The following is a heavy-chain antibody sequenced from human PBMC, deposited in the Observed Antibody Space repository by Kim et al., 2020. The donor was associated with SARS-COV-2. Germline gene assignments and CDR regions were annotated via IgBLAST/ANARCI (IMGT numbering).Heavy chain of an antibody. CDR3: STLRGGSSVNFDY. CDR1: GFSFSNAW. D-gene: IGHD2-15*01. V-gene: IGHV3-15*05. J-gene: IGHJ4*02. Sequence: GSLRLSCAASGFSFSNAWMSWVRQAPGKGLEWVGRIKSKTNGGTTDYAASVKGRFTISRDDSKNTLYLQMNSLKTEDTALYYCSTLRGGSSVNFDYWGQ. CDR2: IKSKTNGGTT.